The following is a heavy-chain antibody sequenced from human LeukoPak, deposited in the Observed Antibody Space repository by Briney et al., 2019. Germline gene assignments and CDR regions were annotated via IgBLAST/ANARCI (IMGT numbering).Heavy chain of an antibody. CDR2: IYPGDSDT. Sequence: GESLKISCKGSGYSFTSYWIGWVRQMPGKGLEWMGIIYPGDSDTRYSPSFQGQVTISADKSISTAYLQWSSLKAPDTAMYYCARTLGYCSSTSCSRDAFDIWGQGTMVTVSS. CDR3: ARTLGYCSSTSCSRDAFDI. D-gene: IGHD2-2*01. V-gene: IGHV5-51*01. J-gene: IGHJ3*02. CDR1: GYSFTSYW.